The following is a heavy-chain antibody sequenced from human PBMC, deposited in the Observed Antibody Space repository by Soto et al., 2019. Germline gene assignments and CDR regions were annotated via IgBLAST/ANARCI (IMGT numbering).Heavy chain of an antibody. CDR3: AKDIGYSSGWYYLDY. J-gene: IGHJ4*02. CDR1: GFTFDDYA. CDR2: ISWNSGSI. Sequence: EVRLVESGGGLVQPGRSLRLSCAASGFTFDDYAMHWVRQAPGKGLEWVSGISWNSGSIGYADSVKGRFTISRDNAKNSLYLQMNSLRAEDTALYYCAKDIGYSSGWYYLDYWGQGTLVTVSS. D-gene: IGHD6-19*01. V-gene: IGHV3-9*01.